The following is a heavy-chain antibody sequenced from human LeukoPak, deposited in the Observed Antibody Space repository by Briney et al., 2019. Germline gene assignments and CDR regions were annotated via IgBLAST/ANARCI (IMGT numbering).Heavy chain of an antibody. D-gene: IGHD1-7*01. J-gene: IGHJ3*02. CDR2: IYYSGNT. CDR3: AREELELDAFDI. CDR1: GGSISSSSYY. Sequence: PSETLSLTCTVSGGSISSSSYYWGWVRQPPGKGLEWIGSIYYSGNTYYNPSLKSRVTISVDTSKNQFSLKLSSVTAADTAVYYCAREELELDAFDIWGQGTMVTVSS. V-gene: IGHV4-39*02.